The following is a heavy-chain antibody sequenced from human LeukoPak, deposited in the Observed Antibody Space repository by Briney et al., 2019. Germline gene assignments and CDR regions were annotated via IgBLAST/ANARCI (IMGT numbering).Heavy chain of an antibody. Sequence: PGGSLRLSCTASGITLSNYWMHWVRQAPGKGPVWVSGIKTDGSFTTYEDSVRGRFTISRDNAKNTLYLQMNSLRVEDTAMYYCARLGSTYANDEYRWGQGALVTVSS. D-gene: IGHD1-1*01. J-gene: IGHJ5*02. CDR1: GITLSNYW. CDR3: ARLGSTYANDEYR. V-gene: IGHV3-74*01. CDR2: IKTDGSFT.